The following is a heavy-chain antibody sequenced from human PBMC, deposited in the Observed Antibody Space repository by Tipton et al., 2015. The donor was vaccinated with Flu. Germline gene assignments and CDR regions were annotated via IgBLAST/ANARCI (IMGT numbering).Heavy chain of an antibody. CDR2: IYHSGST. CDR3: ARGVDFWSGPFDY. Sequence: LRLSCNVSGYSITSGCFWVWIRQPPGKGLERIGTIYHSGSTYHNPSLKSRVIMSVDTSKNQFSLKLSSVTVADTAVYYCARGVDFWSGPFDYWGQGILVSVSS. D-gene: IGHD3-3*01. CDR1: GYSITSGCF. V-gene: IGHV4-38-2*02. J-gene: IGHJ4*02.